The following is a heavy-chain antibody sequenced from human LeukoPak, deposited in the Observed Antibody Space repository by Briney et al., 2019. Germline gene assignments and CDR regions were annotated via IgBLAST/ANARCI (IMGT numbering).Heavy chain of an antibody. V-gene: IGHV4-59*11. J-gene: IGHJ6*03. CDR3: ARLRIVVVPAAIEDYYYMDV. D-gene: IGHD2-2*02. CDR2: IYYCGST. CDR1: GGSISSHY. Sequence: SETLSLTCTVSGGSISSHYWSWIRQPPGKGLEWIGYIYYCGSTNYNPSLKSRVTISVDTSKNQFSLKLSSVTAADTAVYYCARLRIVVVPAAIEDYYYMDVWGKGTTVTVSS.